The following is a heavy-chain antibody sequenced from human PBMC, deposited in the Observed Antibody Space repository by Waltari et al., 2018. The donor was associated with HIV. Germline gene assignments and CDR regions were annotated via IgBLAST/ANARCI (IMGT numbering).Heavy chain of an antibody. V-gene: IGHV1-2*02. CDR1: GNTFTYTY. CDR2: INPSSGGT. D-gene: IGHD3-22*01. CDR3: ARDRSIVSRHYDNAVSPYFDS. J-gene: IGHJ4*02. Sequence: QVQLVQSGAEVRKPGASVRVSCKASGNTFTYTYIHWVRQAPGQGLEWMGWINPSSGGTKYAQRFQGRVTMTRDTSINTAYMDLSGLTSDDTAVYFCARDRSIVSRHYDNAVSPYFDSWGQGTLVTVSS.